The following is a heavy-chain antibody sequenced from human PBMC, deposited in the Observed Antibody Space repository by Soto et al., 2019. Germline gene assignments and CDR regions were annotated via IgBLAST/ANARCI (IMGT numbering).Heavy chain of an antibody. CDR3: ANLPPTPDWFDP. CDR1: GYTFTGYF. J-gene: IGHJ5*02. Sequence: ASVNVSCNASGYTFTGYFIHWLRQAPGQGLEWMRRMNPNSGATNYAPKFQGRVSIPRDTSIRTAYMELASLRSDDTAVYYWANLPPTPDWFDPGGEGPRVT. V-gene: IGHV1-2*06. CDR2: MNPNSGAT.